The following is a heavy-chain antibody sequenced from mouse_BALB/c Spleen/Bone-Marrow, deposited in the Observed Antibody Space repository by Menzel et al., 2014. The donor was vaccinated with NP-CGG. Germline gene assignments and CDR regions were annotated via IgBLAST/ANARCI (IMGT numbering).Heavy chain of an antibody. D-gene: IGHD2-3*01. V-gene: IGHV5-6-4*01. Sequence: EVQLVESGGGLVKPGGSLKLSCAASGFTLSSYTMSWVRQTPEKRLEWVATISSGGSYTYYPDSVKGRFTISRDNAKNTLYLQMSSLKSEDTAMYYCTRDLYDGYYYYAMDYWGQGTSVTVSS. J-gene: IGHJ4*01. CDR3: TRDLYDGYYYYAMDY. CDR2: ISSGGSYT. CDR1: GFTLSSYT.